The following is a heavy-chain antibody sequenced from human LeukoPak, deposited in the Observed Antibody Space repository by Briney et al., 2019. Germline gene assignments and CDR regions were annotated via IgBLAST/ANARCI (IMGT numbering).Heavy chain of an antibody. CDR2: IYYSAST. V-gene: IGHV4-39*01. CDR1: SGSISSSSYY. Sequence: SETLSLTCTVSSGSISSSSYYWGWIRQPPGKRLDWIGSIYYSASTYYNPSLKSRVTISIDTSKNQFSLKLSSVTAADTAVYYCAARSITWNAFNIWGQGTMVTVSS. CDR3: AARSITWNAFNI. D-gene: IGHD1-1*01. J-gene: IGHJ3*02.